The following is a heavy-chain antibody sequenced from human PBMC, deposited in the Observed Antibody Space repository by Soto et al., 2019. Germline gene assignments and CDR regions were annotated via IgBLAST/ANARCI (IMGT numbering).Heavy chain of an antibody. Sequence: GGSLRLSCAASGFTFSSYGMHWVRQAPGKGLEWVAVISYDGSNKYYADSVKGRFTISRDNSKNTLYLQMNSLRAEDTAVYYCAKGPSPYSSSQTPFDYWGQGTLVTVSS. CDR3: AKGPSPYSSSQTPFDY. CDR2: ISYDGSNK. CDR1: GFTFSSYG. D-gene: IGHD6-13*01. J-gene: IGHJ4*02. V-gene: IGHV3-30*18.